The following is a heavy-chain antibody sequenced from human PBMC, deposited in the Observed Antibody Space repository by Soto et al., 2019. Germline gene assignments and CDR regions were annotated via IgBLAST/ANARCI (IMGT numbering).Heavy chain of an antibody. CDR1: GYTYTSYG. J-gene: IGHJ3*02. CDR2: ISAYNGNT. V-gene: IGHV1-18*01. D-gene: IGHD2-21*01. Sequence: ASVKVSCKASGYTYTSYGISWVRQAPGQGLEWMGWISAYNGNTNYAQKLQGRVTMTTDTSTSTAYMELRSLRSDDKAVYYCAREKAYCGGDCYPGDAFDIWGQGTMVTVSS. CDR3: AREKAYCGGDCYPGDAFDI.